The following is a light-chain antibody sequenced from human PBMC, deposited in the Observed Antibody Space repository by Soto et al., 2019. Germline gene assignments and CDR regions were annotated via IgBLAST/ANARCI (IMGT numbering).Light chain of an antibody. CDR3: SSYTSSSTLYV. CDR1: SSDVGGYNY. Sequence: QSALTQPASLCGSPGQSITISCTGTSSDVGGYNYVSWYQQHPGKAPKLMIYDVSNRPSGVSNRFSGSKSGNTASLTISGLQAEDEADYYCSSYTSSSTLYVFGTGTKVTV. V-gene: IGLV2-14*01. J-gene: IGLJ1*01. CDR2: DVS.